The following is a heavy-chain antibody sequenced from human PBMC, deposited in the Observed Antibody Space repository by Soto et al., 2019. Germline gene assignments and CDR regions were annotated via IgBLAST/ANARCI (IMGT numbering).Heavy chain of an antibody. D-gene: IGHD2-15*01. CDR1: GGTFSSYA. J-gene: IGHJ4*02. CDR2: IIPILGIA. Sequence: ASVKVSCKASGGTFSSYAISWVRQAPGQGLEWMGRIIPILGIANYAQKFQGRVTITADKSTSTAYMELSSLRSEDTAVYYCARELAGGSCYDYWGQGTLVTVSS. CDR3: ARELAGGSCYDY. V-gene: IGHV1-69*04.